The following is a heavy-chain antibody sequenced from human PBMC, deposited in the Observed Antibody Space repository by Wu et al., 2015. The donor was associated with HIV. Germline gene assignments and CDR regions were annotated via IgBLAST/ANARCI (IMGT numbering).Heavy chain of an antibody. CDR3: ARRSATGWYQFFDY. CDR1: GYTFTGYY. D-gene: IGHD6-19*01. V-gene: IGHV1-2*02. J-gene: IGHJ4*02. CDR2: IDPNSGGT. Sequence: QVQLVQSGAEVKKPGASVKVSCKASGYTFTGYYMHWVRQAPGQGLEWMGWIDPNSGGTNYAQRFQGSVTMTSDTSISTAYMELDSLRSDDTAVYYCARRSATGWYQFFDYWGQGTLVTVSS.